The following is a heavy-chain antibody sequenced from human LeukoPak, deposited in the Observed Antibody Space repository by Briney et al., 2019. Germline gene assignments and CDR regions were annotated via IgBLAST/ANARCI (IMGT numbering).Heavy chain of an antibody. CDR1: GGSISSYY. Sequence: KSSETLSLTCTVSGGSISSYYWSWIRQPPGKGLEWIGYIDHTGTTNYNPSLNSRVTISRDTSKNHFSLQLSSVTAADTAVYFCARGRVSSSTWHSTYYYYFYMDVWGKGTTVTVSS. CDR2: IDHTGTT. CDR3: ARGRVSSSTWHSTYYYYFYMDV. V-gene: IGHV4-59*01. D-gene: IGHD4-11*01. J-gene: IGHJ6*03.